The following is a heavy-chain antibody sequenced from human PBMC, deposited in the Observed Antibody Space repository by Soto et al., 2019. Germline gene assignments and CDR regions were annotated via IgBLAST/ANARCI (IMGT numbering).Heavy chain of an antibody. D-gene: IGHD3-22*01. Sequence: EVQLLESGGGLVQPGGSLRLSCAASGFTFSSYAMSWVRQAPGKGLEWVSAISGSGGSTYYADSVKGRFTISRDNSKNPLYLQMNRLRAEDTAVYYCAKGLYYYESSAYMGYWGQGTLVTVSS. CDR1: GFTFSSYA. J-gene: IGHJ4*02. CDR3: AKGLYYYESSAYMGY. V-gene: IGHV3-23*01. CDR2: ISGSGGST.